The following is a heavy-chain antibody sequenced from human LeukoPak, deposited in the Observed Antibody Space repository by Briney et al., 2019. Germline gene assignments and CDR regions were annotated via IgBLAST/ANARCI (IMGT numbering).Heavy chain of an antibody. CDR2: IYYSGST. J-gene: IGHJ1*01. CDR3: ATGTYYYESGAYYRLPFQH. Sequence: SGTLSLTCTVSCGSISSYCWSWIRQAPGKGLEWIGYIYYSGSTNYNPSLKSRVTISVDTSKNQFSLKLSSVTAADTAVYYCATGTYYYESGAYYRLPFQHWGQGTLVTVSS. V-gene: IGHV4-59*12. CDR1: CGSISSYC. D-gene: IGHD3-22*01.